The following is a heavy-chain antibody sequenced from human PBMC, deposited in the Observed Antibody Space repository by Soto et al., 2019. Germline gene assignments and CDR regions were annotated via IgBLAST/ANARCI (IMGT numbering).Heavy chain of an antibody. CDR2: FSYSGRT. V-gene: IGHV4-31*03. Sequence: QVQLQESGPGLVKPSETLSLTCTVSGGSISSGAYFWNWIRQHPGKGLEWIGHFSYSGRTNYNPSLKSRVTISGDTSKNQFFLKLSSVTAADTAVYYCARDGKRDWWFDPWGQGTLVTVSS. CDR3: ARDGKRDWWFDP. D-gene: IGHD2-21*01. J-gene: IGHJ5*02. CDR1: GGSISSGAYF.